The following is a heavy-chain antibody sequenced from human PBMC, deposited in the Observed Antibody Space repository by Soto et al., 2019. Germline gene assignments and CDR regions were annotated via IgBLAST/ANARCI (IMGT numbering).Heavy chain of an antibody. CDR1: GFPFSSYG. J-gene: IGHJ5*02. CDR2: ISYDGSNK. D-gene: IGHD6-19*01. CDR3: AKEPSSGWYWAINWFDP. Sequence: QVQLVESGGAGFQPGRSLGLSWEASGFPFSSYGWHWVGRAPGRGLGGGAVISYDGSNKYFADSVKGRFTISRDNSKNTLYLQMNSLRAEDTAVYYCAKEPSSGWYWAINWFDPWGQGTLVTVSS. V-gene: IGHV3-30*18.